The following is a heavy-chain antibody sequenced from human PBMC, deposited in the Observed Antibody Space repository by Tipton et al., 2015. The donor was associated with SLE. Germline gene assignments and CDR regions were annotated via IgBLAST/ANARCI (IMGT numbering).Heavy chain of an antibody. V-gene: IGHV3-7*01. CDR1: GFTFSSYW. CDR3: AREYSSGWAAYWYFDL. CDR2: IKQDGSEK. J-gene: IGHJ2*01. D-gene: IGHD6-19*01. Sequence: SLRLSCAASGFTFSSYWMSWVRQAPGKGLEWVANIKQDGSEKYYVDSVEGRFTISRDNAKNSLYLQMNSLRAEDTAVYYCAREYSSGWAAYWYFDLWGRGTLVTVSS.